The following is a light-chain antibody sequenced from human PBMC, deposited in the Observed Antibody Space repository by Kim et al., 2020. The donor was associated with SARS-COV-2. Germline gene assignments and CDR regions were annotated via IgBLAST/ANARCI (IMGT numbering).Light chain of an antibody. Sequence: GQSISISCTGTSSDVGGYNYVSWYQQHSGKAPKVMIYDVSNRPSGVSNRFSGSKSGNTASLTISGLQAEDEADYYCSSYTSSSIFVFGTGTQLTVL. CDR1: SSDVGGYNY. V-gene: IGLV2-14*03. CDR2: DVS. CDR3: SSYTSSSIFV. J-gene: IGLJ1*01.